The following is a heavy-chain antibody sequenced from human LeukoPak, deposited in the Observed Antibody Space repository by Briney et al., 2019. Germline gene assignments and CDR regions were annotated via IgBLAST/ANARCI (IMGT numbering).Heavy chain of an antibody. CDR2: INPNSGGT. V-gene: IGHV1-2*02. D-gene: IGHD3-22*01. CDR1: GYTFTGYY. CDR3: ARDFGYYYDIPTLVDY. J-gene: IGHJ4*02. Sequence: ASVKVSCKASGYTFTGYYMHWVRRAPGQGLEWMGWINPNSGGTNYAQKFQGRVTMTRDTSISTAYMELSRLRSDDTAVYYCARDFGYYYDIPTLVDYWGQGTLVTVSS.